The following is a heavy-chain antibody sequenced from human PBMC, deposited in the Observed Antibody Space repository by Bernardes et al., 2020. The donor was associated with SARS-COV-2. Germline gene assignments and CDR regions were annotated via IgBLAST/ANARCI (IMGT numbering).Heavy chain of an antibody. D-gene: IGHD6-19*01. V-gene: IGHV3-7*04. Sequence: GGSLRLSRAASGFTFDSYWMSWVRQAPGKGLEWVASIKQDGGEKNYLDSVKGRFTISRDNAKKSLFLEMNTLRAEDTAVYYCARDFTSGWYHYFDYWGQGTLVTASS. CDR3: ARDFTSGWYHYFDY. CDR1: GFTFDSYW. J-gene: IGHJ4*02. CDR2: IKQDGGEK.